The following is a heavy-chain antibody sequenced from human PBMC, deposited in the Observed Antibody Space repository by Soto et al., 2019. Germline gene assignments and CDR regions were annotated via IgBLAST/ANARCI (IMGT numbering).Heavy chain of an antibody. D-gene: IGHD5-18*01. J-gene: IGHJ4*02. CDR3: ARQNRDTPMVPFDV. CDR2: LVPQFGTP. Sequence: QVQLVQSGAEVKKPGSSVKVSCLASRGTFNRYAINWVRQAPGHGLEWLGALVPQFGTPNYEQKFQDRVTIVAEESTNTTSMELRGLTSDDTAVYYCARQNRDTPMVPFDVWGQGTLVTVSS. V-gene: IGHV1-69*01. CDR1: RGTFNRYA.